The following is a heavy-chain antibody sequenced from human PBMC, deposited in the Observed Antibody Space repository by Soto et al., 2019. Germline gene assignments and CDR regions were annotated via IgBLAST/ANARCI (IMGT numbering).Heavy chain of an antibody. J-gene: IGHJ4*02. CDR3: ARDHSSGSETGAPSPLY. V-gene: IGHV3-7*01. CDR1: GFTFSSYW. D-gene: IGHD3-10*01. Sequence: EVQLGESGGALVQPGGSLRLSCAASGFTFSSYWMSWVRQAPGKGLEWVANIKQDGSEKYYVDSVKGRFTISRDNAKNSLYLQMNSLRAEVTAVYYCARDHSSGSETGAPSPLYWGQGTLVSVSS. CDR2: IKQDGSEK.